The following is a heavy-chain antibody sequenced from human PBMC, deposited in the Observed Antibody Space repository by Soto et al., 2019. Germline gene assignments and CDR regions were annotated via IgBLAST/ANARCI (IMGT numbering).Heavy chain of an antibody. D-gene: IGHD3-10*01. V-gene: IGHV3-74*01. CDR2: INSDGSST. J-gene: IGHJ4*02. CDR1: GFTSSSYW. CDR3: ARDLRGGSGSPDY. Sequence: EVQLVESGGDLVQPGGSLRLSCAASGFTSSSYWMHWVRQAPGKGLVWLSRINSDGSSTSYADSVKGRFTISRDNAKNTLYLQMNSLRAEDTAVYYCARDLRGGSGSPDYWGQGTLVTVSS.